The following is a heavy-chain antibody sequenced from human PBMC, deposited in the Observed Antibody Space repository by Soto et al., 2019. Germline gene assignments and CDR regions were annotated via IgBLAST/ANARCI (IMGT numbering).Heavy chain of an antibody. V-gene: IGHV5-51*01. D-gene: IGHD1-1*01. CDR3: ARIPSTGPYYFDY. CDR2: IYPGDSDT. J-gene: IGHJ4*02. CDR1: GYSFTSYW. Sequence: GESLKISCKASGYSFTSYWIGWVRQMPGKGLEWMGIIYPGDSDTRYSPSFQGQVTISADKSTSTASLQWSSLKASDTAMYYCARIPSTGPYYFDYWGQGTLVTVSS.